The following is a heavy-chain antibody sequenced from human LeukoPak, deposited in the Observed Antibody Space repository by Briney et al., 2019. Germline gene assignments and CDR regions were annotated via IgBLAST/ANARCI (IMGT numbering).Heavy chain of an antibody. CDR2: ISAYNGNT. CDR3: ARRGSGSYFSSAFYYYYYMDV. J-gene: IGHJ6*03. V-gene: IGHV1-18*01. Sequence: GASVKVSCKASGGTFSSYAISWVRQAPGQGLEWMGWISAYNGNTNYAQKLQGRVTMTTDTSTSTAYMELRSLRSDDTAVYYCARRGSGSYFSSAFYYYYYMDVWGKGTTVTVSS. CDR1: GGTFSSYA. D-gene: IGHD1-26*01.